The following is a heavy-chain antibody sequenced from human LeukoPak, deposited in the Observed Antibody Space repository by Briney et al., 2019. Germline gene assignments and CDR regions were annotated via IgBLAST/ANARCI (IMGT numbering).Heavy chain of an antibody. CDR3: ARQYSSGWYEIGAFDI. V-gene: IGHV5-51*01. CDR2: IYPADSDT. Sequence: GESLKISCQGSGYSFTSYWIGWVRQMPGKGLEWMGIIYPADSDTRYSPSFQGQVTISADKSIGTAYLQWSSLKASDTAMYYCARQYSSGWYEIGAFDIWGQGTMVTVSS. D-gene: IGHD6-19*01. J-gene: IGHJ3*02. CDR1: GYSFTSYW.